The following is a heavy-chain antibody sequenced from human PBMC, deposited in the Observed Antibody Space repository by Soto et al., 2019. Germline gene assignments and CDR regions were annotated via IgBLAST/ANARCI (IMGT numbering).Heavy chain of an antibody. CDR2: FDPEDGET. CDR1: GYTLTELS. J-gene: IGHJ6*02. Sequence: ASVKVSCKVSGYTLTELSMHWVRQAPGKGLEWMGGFDPEDGETIYAQKFQGRVTMTEDTSTDTAYMELSSLRSEDTAVYYCATFSGSYYYYYYGMDVWGQGTTVTVSS. D-gene: IGHD1-26*01. V-gene: IGHV1-24*01. CDR3: ATFSGSYYYYYYGMDV.